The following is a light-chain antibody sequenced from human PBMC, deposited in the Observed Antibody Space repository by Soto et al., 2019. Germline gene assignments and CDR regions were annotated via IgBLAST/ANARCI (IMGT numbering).Light chain of an antibody. J-gene: IGLJ2*01. Sequence: QSVLTQPPSASGTPGQRVTISCSGSSSNIGSNTVNWYQQLPGTAPKLLIYRNNQRPSGVPDRFSGSKSGTSASLAISGLQSEDEADYYGAAWDDRLNGRVFGGGTKLTVL. V-gene: IGLV1-44*01. CDR3: AAWDDRLNGRV. CDR1: SSNIGSNT. CDR2: RNN.